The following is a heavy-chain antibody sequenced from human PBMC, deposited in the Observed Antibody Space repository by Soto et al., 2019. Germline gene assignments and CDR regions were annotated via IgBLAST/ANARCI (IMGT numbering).Heavy chain of an antibody. J-gene: IGHJ6*02. CDR3: VRAAGYSGNDYVYYYGMDV. Sequence: QVQLVESGGGVVQPGRSLRLSCAASGFTFSSYGMHWVRQAPGKGLEWVALVWYDGGNKYYADSVKGRFTISRDNSKNTLYLTMNRLRDEDTAVYYCVRAAGYSGNDYVYYYGMDVWGQGTTVTVSS. D-gene: IGHD5-12*01. V-gene: IGHV3-33*01. CDR1: GFTFSSYG. CDR2: VWYDGGNK.